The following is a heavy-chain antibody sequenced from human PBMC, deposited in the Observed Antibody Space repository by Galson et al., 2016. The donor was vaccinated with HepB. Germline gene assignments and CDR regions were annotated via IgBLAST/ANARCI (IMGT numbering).Heavy chain of an antibody. D-gene: IGHD3-10*01. Sequence: TLSLTCPVSGGAINSACHWSWIRQHPGKGLEWIGYISYTGTTNYKSSLTSRIFMSIDTSKNQFSLKLSAVTAAVMAVYYCARGPPDYLDSGGFYSGWFDPWGQGTLVTVSS. CDR1: GGAINSACH. CDR3: ARGPPDYLDSGGFYSGWFDP. J-gene: IGHJ5*02. CDR2: ISYTGTT. V-gene: IGHV4-31*03.